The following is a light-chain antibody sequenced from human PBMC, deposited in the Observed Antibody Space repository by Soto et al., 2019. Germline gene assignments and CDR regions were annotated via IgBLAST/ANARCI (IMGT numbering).Light chain of an antibody. V-gene: IGLV2-11*01. CDR1: SSDVGGYNY. CDR2: DVS. Sequence: QSVLTQPRSVSGSPGQSVTISCTGTSSDVGGYNYVSWYQQHPGKAPKLMIYDVSKRPSGVPDRFSGSKSGNTASLTISGLQDEDEADYYCLSYAGSSVVFGGGTKLTVL. CDR3: LSYAGSSVV. J-gene: IGLJ2*01.